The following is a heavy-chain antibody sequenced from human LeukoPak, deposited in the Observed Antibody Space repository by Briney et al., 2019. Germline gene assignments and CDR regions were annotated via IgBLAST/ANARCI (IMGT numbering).Heavy chain of an antibody. V-gene: IGHV3-7*04. Sequence: GGSLRLSCAASGFSFSSYWMTWVRQAPGKGLEWVANIKQDGSEKYYVDSAKGRFTISRDNAKNSLYLQMSSLRAEDTALYYCARDRSFFDYWGQGTLVTVSS. CDR1: GFSFSSYW. J-gene: IGHJ4*02. CDR2: IKQDGSEK. CDR3: ARDRSFFDY.